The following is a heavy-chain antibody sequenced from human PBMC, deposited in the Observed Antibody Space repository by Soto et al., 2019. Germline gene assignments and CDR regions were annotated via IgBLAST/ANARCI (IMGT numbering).Heavy chain of an antibody. CDR3: ARDRLQYLDY. J-gene: IGHJ4*02. CDR1: GGSTSYYY. D-gene: IGHD4-4*01. V-gene: IGHV4-59*01. CDR2: IYYSGST. Sequence: ASETLSLTCTVSGGSTSYYYWSWIRQPPGKGLEWLWHIYYSGSTKYNPSLKSRVTISVDTSKNQFSLRLSSVTAADTAVYFCARDRLQYLDYGGLGTLVTVSS.